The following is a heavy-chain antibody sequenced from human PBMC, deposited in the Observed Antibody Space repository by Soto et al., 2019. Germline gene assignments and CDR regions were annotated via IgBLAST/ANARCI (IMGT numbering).Heavy chain of an antibody. CDR2: IYSGGST. CDR3: ARDPPATRHGMDV. Sequence: EVQLVETGGGLIQPGGSLRPSCAASGFTVSSNYMSWVRQAPGKGLEWVSVIYSGGSTYYADSVRGRFTISRDNSKNTLYLQMKSLRAEDTAVYYCARDPPATRHGMDVWGQGTTVTVSS. CDR1: GFTVSSNY. J-gene: IGHJ6*02. V-gene: IGHV3-53*02.